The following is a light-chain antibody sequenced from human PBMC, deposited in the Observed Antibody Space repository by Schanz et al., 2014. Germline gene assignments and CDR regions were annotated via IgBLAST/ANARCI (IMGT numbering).Light chain of an antibody. CDR1: QSVTNN. CDR2: GAS. Sequence: EIVMTQSPATLSVSPGERATLSCRASQSVTNNLAWYQQKPGQAPRLLIYGASSRATGIPDRFSGSGSGTDFTLSISSLQSEDFAVYYCQQYNNWPRGFGQGTKVEIK. V-gene: IGKV3D-15*01. J-gene: IGKJ1*01. CDR3: QQYNNWPRG.